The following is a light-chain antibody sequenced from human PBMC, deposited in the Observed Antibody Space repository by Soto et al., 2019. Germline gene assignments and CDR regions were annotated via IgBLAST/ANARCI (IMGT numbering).Light chain of an antibody. CDR3: QQYDNSLYT. Sequence: EIVLTQSPGTLSLSPGERATLSCRASQSVDSTYLAWYQHKPGHPPRLLIYAASSRATGIPDRFSGSGSGTDFTLTISRLEPEDFAVYYCQQYDNSLYTFGQGTKVEIK. J-gene: IGKJ2*01. V-gene: IGKV3-20*01. CDR2: AAS. CDR1: QSVDSTY.